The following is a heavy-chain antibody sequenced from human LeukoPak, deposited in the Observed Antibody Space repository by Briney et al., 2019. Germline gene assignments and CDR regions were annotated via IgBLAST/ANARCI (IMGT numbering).Heavy chain of an antibody. CDR3: ARGLSGYYFDY. J-gene: IGHJ4*02. V-gene: IGHV3-33*01. CDR2: IWYDGSNK. Sequence: GGSLRLSCAASGFTFSSYGMHWVRQAPGKGLEWMAVIWYDGSNKYYADSVKGRFTISRDNSKDTLYLQMNSLRAEDTAVYYCARGLSGYYFDYWGQGTLVTVSS. D-gene: IGHD3-22*01. CDR1: GFTFSSYG.